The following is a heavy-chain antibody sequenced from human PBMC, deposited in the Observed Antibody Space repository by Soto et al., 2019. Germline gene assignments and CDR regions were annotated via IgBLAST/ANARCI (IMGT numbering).Heavy chain of an antibody. Sequence: SETLSHTCTVSGGSISSSSYYWGWIRQPPGKGLEWIGSIYYSGSTYYNPSLKSRVTISVDTSKNQFSLKLSSVTAADTAVYYCARHILDKIFGVVITPPWFDPWGQGTLVTVSS. J-gene: IGHJ5*02. CDR3: ARHILDKIFGVVITPPWFDP. D-gene: IGHD3-3*01. V-gene: IGHV4-39*01. CDR1: GGSISSSSYY. CDR2: IYYSGST.